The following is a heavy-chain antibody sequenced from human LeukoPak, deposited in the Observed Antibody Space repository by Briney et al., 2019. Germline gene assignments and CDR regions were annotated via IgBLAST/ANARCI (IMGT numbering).Heavy chain of an antibody. CDR3: AKGSDSIAVAGTPRPYYYYYMDV. CDR2: IKGDGSEK. CDR1: GFTFSDYW. Sequence: GGSLRLSCAASGFTFSDYWMTWVRQAPGKGLEWVANIKGDGSEKYYVDSVKGRFTISRDNAKNSLYLQMNSLRAEDTAVYYCAKGSDSIAVAGTPRPYYYYYMDVWGKGTTVTVSS. D-gene: IGHD6-19*01. V-gene: IGHV3-7*03. J-gene: IGHJ6*03.